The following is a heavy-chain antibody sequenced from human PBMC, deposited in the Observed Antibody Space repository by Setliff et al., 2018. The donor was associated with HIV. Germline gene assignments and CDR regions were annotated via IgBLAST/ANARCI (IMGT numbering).Heavy chain of an antibody. V-gene: IGHV1-3*04. CDR2: INTGNGNT. Sequence: ASVKVSCKASGYTFTKYAMHWVRQAPGQRLEWMGWINTGNGNTKYSQKFQGRVTITRDTSATTAFMELSSLTSEDTAVYYCARDGCDSNRCYVYNWFDPWGQGTLVTVSS. CDR1: GYTFTKYA. J-gene: IGHJ5*02. CDR3: ARDGCDSNRCYVYNWFDP. D-gene: IGHD2-2*01.